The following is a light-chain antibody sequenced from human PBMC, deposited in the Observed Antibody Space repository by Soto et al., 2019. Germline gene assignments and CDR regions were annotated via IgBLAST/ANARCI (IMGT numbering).Light chain of an antibody. Sequence: QSVLTQPPSVSGAPRQRVTISCSGSSSNVGNNAVSWYQQFPGKAPKLLIYYDDVLPSGVSDQFSGSKSGTSASLAISGLQSEDEADYYCAAWDDRLDGVVFGGGTKVTVL. CDR1: SSNVGNNA. CDR2: YDD. V-gene: IGLV1-36*01. CDR3: AAWDDRLDGVV. J-gene: IGLJ2*01.